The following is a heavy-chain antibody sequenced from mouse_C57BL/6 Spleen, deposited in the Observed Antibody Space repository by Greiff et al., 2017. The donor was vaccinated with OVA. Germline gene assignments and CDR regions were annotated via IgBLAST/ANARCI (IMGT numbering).Heavy chain of an antibody. CDR3: ARGDMDYDGGGFAD. Sequence: QVQLQQPGAELVKPGASVKLSCKASGYTFTSYWMPWVKQRPGQGLEWIGEIDPSDSYPNYNQQFTGKATLTVDTSSSTAYMQLSSLTSEDSAVYYGARGDMDYDGGGFADWGQGTLVTVSA. V-gene: IGHV1-50*01. D-gene: IGHD2-4*01. CDR1: GYTFTSYW. J-gene: IGHJ3*01. CDR2: IDPSDSYP.